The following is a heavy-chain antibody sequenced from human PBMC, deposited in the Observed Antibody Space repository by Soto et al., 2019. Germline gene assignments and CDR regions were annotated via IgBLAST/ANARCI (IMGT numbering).Heavy chain of an antibody. D-gene: IGHD3-16*01. CDR2: ISYDGSNK. CDR3: AKASDMMSPLSQFDY. Sequence: VSTARGKGLELVSVISYDGSNKYYADSVKGRFTISRDNSKNTLYLQMNILIAEDTAVYYCAKASDMMSPLSQFDYCGQ. V-gene: IGHV3-30*18. J-gene: IGHJ4*02.